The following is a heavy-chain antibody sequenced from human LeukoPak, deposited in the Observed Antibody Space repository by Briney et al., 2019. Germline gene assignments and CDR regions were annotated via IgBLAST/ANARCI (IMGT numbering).Heavy chain of an antibody. CDR1: GDSVSSNSAT. Sequence: SQTLSLTCAISGDSVSSNSATWNGIRQSPSRGLEWLGRTYYRSQWFNDYAVSVESRITINPDTSKNQLSLQLNSVTPEDTAMYYCARGISRPYDIWGPGTMVTVSS. V-gene: IGHV6-1*01. CDR3: ARGISRPYDI. CDR2: TYYRSQWFN. J-gene: IGHJ3*02.